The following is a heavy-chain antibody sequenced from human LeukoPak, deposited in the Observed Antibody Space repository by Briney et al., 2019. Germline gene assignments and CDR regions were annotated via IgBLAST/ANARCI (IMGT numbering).Heavy chain of an antibody. Sequence: PSETLSLTCTVSGGSISSYHWSWIRQPPGKGLEWIAYMYYSGRTDYNPSLKSRVSILVDTSKNQFSLKLSSVTAADTAVYYCARMAAAGTGGRGGFDPWGQGTLVTVSS. D-gene: IGHD6-13*01. V-gene: IGHV4-59*08. CDR2: MYYSGRT. CDR3: ARMAAAGTGGRGGFDP. J-gene: IGHJ5*02. CDR1: GGSISSYH.